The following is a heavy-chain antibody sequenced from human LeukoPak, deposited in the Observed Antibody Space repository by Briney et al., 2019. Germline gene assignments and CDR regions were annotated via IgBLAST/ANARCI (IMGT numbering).Heavy chain of an antibody. Sequence: SETLSLTCTVSGGSISSSSYDWGWIRQPPGKGLEWIGSIYYSGSTYYNPSLKSRVTISVDTSKNQFSLKLSSVTAADTAVYYCARQGTVAAVSGAFDIWGQGTMVTVSS. CDR2: IYYSGST. D-gene: IGHD6-13*01. CDR1: GGSISSSSYD. J-gene: IGHJ3*02. V-gene: IGHV4-39*07. CDR3: ARQGTVAAVSGAFDI.